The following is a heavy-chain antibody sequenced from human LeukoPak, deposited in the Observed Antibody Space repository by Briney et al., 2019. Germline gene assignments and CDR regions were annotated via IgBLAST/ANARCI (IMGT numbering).Heavy chain of an antibody. CDR3: ARSSSSRYYYYYGMDV. V-gene: IGHV1-18*04. Sequence: ASVKVSCKASGYTFTSYGISWVRQAPGQGLEWMGWISAYNGNTNYVQKLQGRVTMTTDTSTSTAYMELRSLRSDDTAVYYCARSSSSRYYYYYGMDVWGKGTTVTVSS. CDR2: ISAYNGNT. D-gene: IGHD6-13*01. CDR1: GYTFTSYG. J-gene: IGHJ6*04.